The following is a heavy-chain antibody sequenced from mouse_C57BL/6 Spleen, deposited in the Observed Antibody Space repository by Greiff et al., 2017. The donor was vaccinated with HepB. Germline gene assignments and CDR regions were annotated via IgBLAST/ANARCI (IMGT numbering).Heavy chain of an antibody. CDR1: GFTFSDYG. Sequence: EVKLVESGGGLVKPGGSLKLSCAASGFTFSDYGMHWVRQAPETGLEWVAYISSGSSTIYYAATVKGRFTISRDNAKNTLFLQMTSLRSEDTAMYYCASDYDYDGYAVDYWGQGTSVTVSS. CDR3: ASDYDYDGYAVDY. J-gene: IGHJ4*01. V-gene: IGHV5-17*01. D-gene: IGHD2-4*01. CDR2: ISSGSSTI.